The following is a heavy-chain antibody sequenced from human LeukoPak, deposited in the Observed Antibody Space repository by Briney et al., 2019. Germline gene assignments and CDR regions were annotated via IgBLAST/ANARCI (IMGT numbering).Heavy chain of an antibody. J-gene: IGHJ6*02. Sequence: GGSLRLSCAASGFTFSSYAMHWVRQAPGKGLEWVAVISYDGSNKYYADSVKGRFTISRDNSKNTLYLQMNSLRAEDTAVYYCARSTAAAGYYYYGMDVWGQGTTVTVSS. D-gene: IGHD6-13*01. CDR2: ISYDGSNK. CDR1: GFTFSSYA. CDR3: ARSTAAAGYYYYGMDV. V-gene: IGHV3-30-3*01.